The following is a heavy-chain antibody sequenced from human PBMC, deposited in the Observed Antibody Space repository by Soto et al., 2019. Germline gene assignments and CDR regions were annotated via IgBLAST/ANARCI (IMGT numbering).Heavy chain of an antibody. CDR1: GFTFSSYA. CDR3: ARDGLYYYDSSGSSRFDP. Sequence: PGGSLRLSCAASGFTFSSYAMHWVRQAPGKGLEWVAVISYDGSNKYYADSVKGRFTISRDNSKNTLYLQMNSLRAEDTAVYYCARDGLYYYDSSGSSRFDPWGQGTLVTVSS. J-gene: IGHJ5*02. V-gene: IGHV3-30-3*01. D-gene: IGHD3-22*01. CDR2: ISYDGSNK.